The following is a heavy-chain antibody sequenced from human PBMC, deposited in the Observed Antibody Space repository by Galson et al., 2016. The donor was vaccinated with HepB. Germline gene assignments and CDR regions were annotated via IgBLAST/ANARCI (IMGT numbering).Heavy chain of an antibody. D-gene: IGHD1-26*01. CDR1: GFTLSTYG. CDR2: IKNSGDST. Sequence: SLRLSCAVSGFTLSTYGMSWVRQAPGKGLEWVSGIKNSGDSTYYADSVKGRFTISRDNSKNTLSLQMNSLRAEDTAVYYCVQGSTAPAVWGKGTTVTVSS. CDR3: VQGSTAPAV. J-gene: IGHJ6*04. V-gene: IGHV3-23*01.